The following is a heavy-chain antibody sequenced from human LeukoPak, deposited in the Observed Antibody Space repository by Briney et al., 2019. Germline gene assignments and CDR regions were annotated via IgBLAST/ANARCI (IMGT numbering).Heavy chain of an antibody. CDR1: GFTFSCYA. CDR2: ISGSGGST. V-gene: IGHV3-23*01. D-gene: IGHD6-13*01. CDR3: AKDGAPFSSSWYPYLSAVDY. Sequence: PGGSLRLSCAASGFTFSCYAMSWVRQAPGKGLEWVSAISGSGGSTYYADSVKGRFTISRDNSKNTLYLQMNSLRAEDTAVYYCAKDGAPFSSSWYPYLSAVDYWGQGTLVTVSS. J-gene: IGHJ4*02.